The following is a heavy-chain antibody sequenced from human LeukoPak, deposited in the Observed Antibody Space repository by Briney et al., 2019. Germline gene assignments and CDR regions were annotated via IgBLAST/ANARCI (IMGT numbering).Heavy chain of an antibody. CDR1: GGSISSYY. CDR2: IYYSGST. CDR3: RSSGRYEGDY. D-gene: IGHD6-19*01. J-gene: IGHJ4*02. V-gene: IGHV4-59*01. Sequence: SETLSLTCTVSGGSISSYYRSWIRQPPGKGLEWIGYIYYSGSTNYNPSLKSRVTISVDTSKNQFSLKLSSVTAADTAVYYCRSSGRYEGDYWGQGTLVAVSS.